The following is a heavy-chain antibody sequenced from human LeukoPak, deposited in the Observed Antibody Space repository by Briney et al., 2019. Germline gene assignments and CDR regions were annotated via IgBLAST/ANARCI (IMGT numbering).Heavy chain of an antibody. D-gene: IGHD5-24*01. CDR2: ISSSSSTI. CDR1: GFTFSSYS. J-gene: IGHJ3*02. CDR3: ARVAEMATILGNDAFDI. Sequence: PGGSLRLSCAASGFTFSSYSMNWVRQAPGKGLEWVSYISSSSSTIYYADSVKGRFTISRDNAKNSLYLQMNSLRAEDTAVYYCARVAEMATILGNDAFDIWGQGTMVTVSS. V-gene: IGHV3-48*01.